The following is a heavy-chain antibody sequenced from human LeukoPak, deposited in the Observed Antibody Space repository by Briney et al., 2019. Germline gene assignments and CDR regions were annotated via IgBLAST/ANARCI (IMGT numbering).Heavy chain of an antibody. CDR3: ARGGGSAGNRAYYFDY. D-gene: IGHD1-14*01. CDR1: GGTFSSYA. V-gene: IGHV1-69*13. J-gene: IGHJ4*02. Sequence: GASVKVSCKASGGTFSSYAISWVRQAPGQGLEWMGGIIPIFGTANYAQKFQGRVTITADESTSTAYMELSSLRSEDTAVYYCARGGGSAGNRAYYFDYWGQGTLVTVSS. CDR2: IIPIFGTA.